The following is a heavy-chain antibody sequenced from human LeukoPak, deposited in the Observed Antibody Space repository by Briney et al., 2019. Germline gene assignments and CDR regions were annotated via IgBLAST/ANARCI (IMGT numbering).Heavy chain of an antibody. CDR2: IFTTGST. D-gene: IGHD5-12*01. CDR3: ARGDTVATGLYDY. CDR1: GGSISSDY. Sequence: SETLSLTCSVSGGSISSDYWSCIRQPAGRGLEWIGRIFTTGSTNYNPSLKSRVTISLDKSKNQFSLRLSPVTAADTAVYYCARGDTVATGLYDYWGRGTLVTVSS. J-gene: IGHJ4*02. V-gene: IGHV4-4*07.